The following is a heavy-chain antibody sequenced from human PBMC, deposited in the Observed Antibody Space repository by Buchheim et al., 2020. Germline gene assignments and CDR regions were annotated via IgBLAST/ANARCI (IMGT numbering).Heavy chain of an antibody. J-gene: IGHJ4*02. CDR3: AREALSGTSSGNY. CDR2: IIPIFGTT. V-gene: IGHV1-69*01. D-gene: IGHD6-6*01. Sequence: QVQLVQSGTEVKKPGSSVKVSCKASGGSFSSYTITWVRQAPGRGLEWMGGIIPIFGTTNYPQKFHSRVTITADESTATAYLELSSLTSEDAAVYYCAREALSGTSSGNYWGQGTL. CDR1: GGSFSSYT.